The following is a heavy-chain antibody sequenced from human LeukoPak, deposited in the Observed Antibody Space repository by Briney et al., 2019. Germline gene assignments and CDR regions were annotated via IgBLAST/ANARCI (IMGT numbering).Heavy chain of an antibody. V-gene: IGHV3-7*03. CDR1: GFTFSNYW. J-gene: IGHJ4*02. Sequence: GGSLRLSCAASGFTFSNYWMTWVRQAPGKGLEWVANIKQDGSERYYVDSVKGRFTISRDNAKNSLYLQMNSLRVEDTAVYYCTKKAGEYWGQGTLVTVSA. CDR3: TKKAGEY. CDR2: IKQDGSER.